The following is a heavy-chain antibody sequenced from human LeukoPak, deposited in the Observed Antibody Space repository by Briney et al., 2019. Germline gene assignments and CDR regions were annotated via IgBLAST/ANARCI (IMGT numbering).Heavy chain of an antibody. J-gene: IGHJ4*02. CDR2: IQYSGST. D-gene: IGHD3-22*01. V-gene: IGHV4-59*08. CDR3: ASLIYDSSGYYFDK. CDR1: GGSISSYH. Sequence: KTSETLSLTCTVSGGSISSYHWSWIRQSPGKGLEWMGYIQYSGSTNRNPSLKSRVTISVDTSKNQFSLKLSSVTAADTAVYYYASLIYDSSGYYFDKWGQGTLVTVSS.